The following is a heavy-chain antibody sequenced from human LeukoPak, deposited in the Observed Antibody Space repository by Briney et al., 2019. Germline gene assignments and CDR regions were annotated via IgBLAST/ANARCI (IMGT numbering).Heavy chain of an antibody. D-gene: IGHD2-2*01. Sequence: GGSLRLSCAASGFTFSNAWMSWVRQAPGKGLEWVGRFKSKTDGGTTDYAAPVKGRFTILRDDSKNTLYLQISSLKTEDTAVYYCTTGPVYCGNTSCDYWGQGTLVTVSS. CDR2: FKSKTDGGTT. CDR3: TTGPVYCGNTSCDY. V-gene: IGHV3-15*01. J-gene: IGHJ4*02. CDR1: GFTFSNAW.